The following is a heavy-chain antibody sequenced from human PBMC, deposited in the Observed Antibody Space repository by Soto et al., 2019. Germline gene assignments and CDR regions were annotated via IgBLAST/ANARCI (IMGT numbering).Heavy chain of an antibody. CDR2: ISSSGSTI. J-gene: IGHJ6*03. V-gene: IGHV3-11*01. Sequence: QVQLVASGGGLVKPGVSLRLSCAASGFTFSDYYMSWIRQAPGKGLEWVSYISSSGSTIYYADSVKGRFTSSRDNAKSSLYLQMNSLRAEDTAVYYCARIIKGCYYMDVWGKGTTVTVSS. CDR1: GFTFSDYY. D-gene: IGHD3-10*01. CDR3: ARIIKGCYYMDV.